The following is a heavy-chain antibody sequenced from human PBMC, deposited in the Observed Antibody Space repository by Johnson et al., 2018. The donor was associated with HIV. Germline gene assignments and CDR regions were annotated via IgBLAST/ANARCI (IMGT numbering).Heavy chain of an antibody. V-gene: IGHV3-66*03. J-gene: IGHJ3*02. CDR2: IYSGGST. Sequence: VQLVESGGGLIQPGGSLRLSCAASGFTVSSNYMSWVRHAPGKGLEWVSVIYSGGSTYYADSVKGRLTISRDNSKNTLYLQMNSLRAVDTAVYYCARDLSGSSTVLSDAFDIWGQGTMVTVSS. CDR1: GFTVSSNY. CDR3: ARDLSGSSTVLSDAFDI. D-gene: IGHD1-26*01.